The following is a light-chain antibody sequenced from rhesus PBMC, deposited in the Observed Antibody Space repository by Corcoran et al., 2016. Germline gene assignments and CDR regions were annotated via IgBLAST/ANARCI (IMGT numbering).Light chain of an antibody. J-gene: IGKJ2*01. Sequence: EIVMTQSPATLSLSPGERATLSCRASQSVSNNLAWYQQKPGQPPRLLIYYESNRATGIPDRFSGSGSGTDFPLTISSLAPEDVGLCYCRRYNDWNNFGQGTKVEIK. V-gene: IGKV3-35*01. CDR1: QSVSNN. CDR3: RRYNDWNN. CDR2: YES.